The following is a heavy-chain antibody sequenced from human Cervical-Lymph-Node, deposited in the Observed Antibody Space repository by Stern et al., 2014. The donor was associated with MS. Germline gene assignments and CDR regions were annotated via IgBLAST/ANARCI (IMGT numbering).Heavy chain of an antibody. D-gene: IGHD3-16*01. Sequence: VQLQESGPGLVKPSETLSLTCTVSGGSISSYYWSWIRQPPGKGLEWIGYIYYSGSTNYNPSLKSRVTISVDTSKNQFSLKLSSVTAADTAVYYCARWGSLGRFDPWGQGTLVTVS. V-gene: IGHV4-59*01. J-gene: IGHJ5*02. CDR1: GGSISSYY. CDR2: IYYSGST. CDR3: ARWGSLGRFDP.